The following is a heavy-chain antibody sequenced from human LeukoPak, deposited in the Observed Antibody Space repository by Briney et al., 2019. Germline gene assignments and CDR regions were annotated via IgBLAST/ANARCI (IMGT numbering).Heavy chain of an antibody. Sequence: GGSLRLSCAASGFTFSSYAMHWVCQAPGKGLEWVGVILYDGSMKYYADSVKGRFTISRDNSKNTLYLQMNGLRAEDTALYYCAKDAVLKAANWFDPWGQGTLVTVSS. J-gene: IGHJ5*02. CDR3: AKDAVLKAANWFDP. CDR2: ILYDGSMK. CDR1: GFTFSSYA. D-gene: IGHD2-15*01. V-gene: IGHV3-30*18.